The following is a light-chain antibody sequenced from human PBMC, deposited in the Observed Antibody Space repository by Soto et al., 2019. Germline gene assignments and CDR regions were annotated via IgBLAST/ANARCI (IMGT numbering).Light chain of an antibody. CDR3: AAWDGSLKEYV. CDR1: SSDVGGHNY. J-gene: IGLJ1*01. V-gene: IGLV2-8*01. Sequence: QSALTQSPSASGSPGQSVTISCTGTSSDVGGHNYVSWYQHHPGKAPKLIIYEVSKRPSGVPDRFSGSKSGNTASLTVSGLQAEDEAVYYCAAWDGSLKEYVFGTGTKVTVL. CDR2: EVS.